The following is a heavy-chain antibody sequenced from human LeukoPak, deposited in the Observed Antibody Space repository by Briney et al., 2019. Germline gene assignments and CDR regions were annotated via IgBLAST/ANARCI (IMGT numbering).Heavy chain of an antibody. CDR1: GYTFTSYG. D-gene: IGHD3-10*01. CDR2: ISAYNGNT. V-gene: IGHV1-18*01. Sequence: ASVKVSCKASGYTFTSYGISWVRRAPGQGLEWMGWISAYNGNTNYAQKLQGRVTMTTDTSTSTAYMELRSLRSDDTAVYYCASRVSDYGSGSFESDAFDIWGQGTMVTVSS. CDR3: ASRVSDYGSGSFESDAFDI. J-gene: IGHJ3*02.